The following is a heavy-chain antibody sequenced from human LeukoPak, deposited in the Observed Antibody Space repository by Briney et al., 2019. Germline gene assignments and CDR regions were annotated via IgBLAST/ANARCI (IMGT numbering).Heavy chain of an antibody. D-gene: IGHD2-21*02. J-gene: IGHJ4*02. V-gene: IGHV1-69*13. CDR2: IIPIFGTA. Sequence: ASVKVSCKASGGTFSSYAISWVRQAPGQGLEWMGGIIPIFGTANYAQKFQGRVTITADESTSTAYMELSSLRSEDTAVYYCARVDTGGVTGSLTLDYWGREPWSPSPQ. CDR1: GGTFSSYA. CDR3: ARVDTGGVTGSLTLDY.